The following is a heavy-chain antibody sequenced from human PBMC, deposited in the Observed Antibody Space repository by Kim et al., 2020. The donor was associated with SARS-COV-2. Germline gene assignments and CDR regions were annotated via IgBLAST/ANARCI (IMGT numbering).Heavy chain of an antibody. CDR3: VKGLALCVSDCYPRGA. CDR1: GFIFSSYS. Sequence: GGSLRLSCSASGFIFSSYSMHWVRQAPGKGLEFVSAVTRDGDNTYYADSVKGRFIVSRDNSRNTVFLLMSSLRPDDTAVYYCVKGLALCVSDCYPRGAWGQGTLVTVSS. V-gene: IGHV3-64D*06. J-gene: IGHJ4*02. D-gene: IGHD2-21*02. CDR2: VTRDGDNT.